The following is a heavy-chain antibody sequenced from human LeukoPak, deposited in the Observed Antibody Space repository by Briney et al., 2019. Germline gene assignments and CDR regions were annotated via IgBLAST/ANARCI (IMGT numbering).Heavy chain of an antibody. CDR2: ISSSSSYI. Sequence: GGSLRLSCAASGFTFSSYSMNWVRQAPGKGLEWVPSISSSSSYIYYADSVKGRFTISRDNAKNSLYLQMNSLRAEDTAVYYCARDRRLYGSGSYSLLGYWGQGTLVTVSS. D-gene: IGHD3-10*01. CDR1: GFTFSSYS. V-gene: IGHV3-21*01. CDR3: ARDRRLYGSGSYSLLGY. J-gene: IGHJ4*02.